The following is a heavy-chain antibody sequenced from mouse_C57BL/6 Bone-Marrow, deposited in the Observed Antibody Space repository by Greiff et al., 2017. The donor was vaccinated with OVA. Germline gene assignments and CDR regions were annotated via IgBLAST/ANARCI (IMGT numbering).Heavy chain of an antibody. J-gene: IGHJ4*01. CDR1: GFTFSDYG. CDR3: ARDYYGSSYAMDY. V-gene: IGHV5-17*01. Sequence: EVQVVESGGGLVKPGGSLKLSCAASGFTFSDYGMHWVRQAPEKGLEWVAYISSGSSTIYYADTVKGRFTISIDNAKNTLFLQMTSLRSEDTAMYYCARDYYGSSYAMDYWGQGTSVTVSS. D-gene: IGHD1-1*01. CDR2: ISSGSSTI.